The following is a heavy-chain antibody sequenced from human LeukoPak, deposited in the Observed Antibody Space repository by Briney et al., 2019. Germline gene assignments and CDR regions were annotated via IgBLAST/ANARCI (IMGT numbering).Heavy chain of an antibody. CDR3: ARVYEDTIFGVTFDP. Sequence: ASVKVSCKASGYTFTSYDINWVRQATGQGLEWMVWMNPNSGNTGYAQKFQGRVTITRNTSISTAYMELSSLRSEDTAVYYCARVYEDTIFGVTFDPWGQGTLVTVSS. J-gene: IGHJ5*02. CDR1: GYTFTSYD. CDR2: MNPNSGNT. D-gene: IGHD3-3*01. V-gene: IGHV1-8*03.